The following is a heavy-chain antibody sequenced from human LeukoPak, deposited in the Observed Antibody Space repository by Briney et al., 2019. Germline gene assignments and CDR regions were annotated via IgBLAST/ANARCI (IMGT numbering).Heavy chain of an antibody. V-gene: IGHV3-74*01. CDR1: GFTFSSYW. J-gene: IGHJ4*02. CDR2: INSDGTST. D-gene: IGHD2-2*01. Sequence: PGGSLRLSCAASGFTFSSYWMHWVRQAPGKGLLWVSRINSDGTSTSYADSVKGRFPISRDNAKKTVYLQMNSLRAEDTAGYHCASSLYQFDYWGQGTLVTVSS. CDR3: ASSLYQFDY.